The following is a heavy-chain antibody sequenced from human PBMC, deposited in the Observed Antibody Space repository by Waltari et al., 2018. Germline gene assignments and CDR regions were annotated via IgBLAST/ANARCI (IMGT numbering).Heavy chain of an antibody. J-gene: IGHJ6*02. V-gene: IGHV4-39*07. D-gene: IGHD3-16*01. CDR1: GASISGRTDY. CDR3: TRVGGPTTDFFYGLDV. CDR2: VYYSGST. Sequence: QLQLQESVPGVVRPSEALYLTCSVSGASISGRTDYWGWIRQPPGKGLEWLGSVYYSGSTYYSSSLRSRVTISVDTSKNQFSLKLDSVTAADTAVYYCTRVGGPTTDFFYGLDVWGQGTTVTVSS.